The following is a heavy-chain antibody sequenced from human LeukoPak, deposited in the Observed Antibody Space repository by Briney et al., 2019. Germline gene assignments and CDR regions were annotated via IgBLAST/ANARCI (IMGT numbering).Heavy chain of an antibody. D-gene: IGHD6-13*01. CDR3: ARVDSIAAAGSPHYNWFDP. Sequence: ASVTVSCKASGYTLTSYDINWARQATGQGLEWMGWMNPNSGNTGYAQKFQGRVTMTRNTSISTAYMELGSLRSEDTAVYYCARVDSIAAAGSPHYNWFDPWGQGTLVTVSS. CDR1: GYTLTSYD. J-gene: IGHJ5*02. V-gene: IGHV1-8*01. CDR2: MNPNSGNT.